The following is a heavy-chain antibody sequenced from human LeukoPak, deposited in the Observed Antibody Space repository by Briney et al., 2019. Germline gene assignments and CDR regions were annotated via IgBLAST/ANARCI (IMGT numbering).Heavy chain of an antibody. CDR3: ARYYYDSSGLSPYYYFDY. J-gene: IGHJ4*02. D-gene: IGHD3-22*01. Sequence: ASVKVSCKASGYTFTGYYMHWVRQAPGQGLEWMGWINPNSGGTNYAQKFQGRVTMTRDTSISTAYMELSRLRSDDTAVYYCARYYYDSSGLSPYYYFDYWGQGTLVTVSS. V-gene: IGHV1-2*02. CDR1: GYTFTGYY. CDR2: INPNSGGT.